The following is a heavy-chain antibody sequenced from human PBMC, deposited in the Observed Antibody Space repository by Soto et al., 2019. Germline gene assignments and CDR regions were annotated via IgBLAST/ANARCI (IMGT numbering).Heavy chain of an antibody. CDR3: AKDIGAYYGSGSYYSYMDV. V-gene: IGHV3-9*01. CDR1: GFTFDDYA. D-gene: IGHD3-10*01. CDR2: ISWNSGSI. Sequence: EVQLVESGGGLVQPGRSLRLSCAASGFTFDDYAMHWVRQAPGKGLEWVSGISWNSGSIGYADSVKGRFTISRDNAKNSLYLQMNSLRAEDTALYYCAKDIGAYYGSGSYYSYMDVWGKGTTVTVSS. J-gene: IGHJ6*03.